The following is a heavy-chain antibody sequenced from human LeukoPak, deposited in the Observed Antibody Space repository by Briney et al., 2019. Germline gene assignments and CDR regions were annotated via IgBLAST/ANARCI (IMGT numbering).Heavy chain of an antibody. CDR3: ARDKYGAYFDS. V-gene: IGHV3-15*01. CDR1: GFTFSNAW. D-gene: IGHD4-17*01. CDR2: IKSKTDGGTT. Sequence: GGSLRLSCAASGFTFSNAWMSWVRQAPGKGLEWVGRIKSKTDGGTTDYAAPVKGRFTISRDNAKNSLYLQMNSLRVEDTAVYYCARDKYGAYFDSWGQGTLVTVSS. J-gene: IGHJ4*02.